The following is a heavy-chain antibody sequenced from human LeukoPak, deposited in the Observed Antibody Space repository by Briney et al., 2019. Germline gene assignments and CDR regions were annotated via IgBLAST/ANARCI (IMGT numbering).Heavy chain of an antibody. CDR3: ARDRVNYYYGSGSTSLFYY. J-gene: IGHJ4*02. CDR2: ISSNGSTI. D-gene: IGHD3-10*01. Sequence: PGGSLRLSCAASGFTFSDYYMSWIRQAPGKGLEWVSYISSNGSTIYYADSVKGRFTISRDNAKNSLCLQMNSLRAEDTAVYYCARDRVNYYYGSGSTSLFYYWGQGTLVTVSS. CDR1: GFTFSDYY. V-gene: IGHV3-11*01.